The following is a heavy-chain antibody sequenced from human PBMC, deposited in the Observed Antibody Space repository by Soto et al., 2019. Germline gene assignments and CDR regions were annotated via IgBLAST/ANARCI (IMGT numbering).Heavy chain of an antibody. CDR2: XXXXXXXXXT. J-gene: IGHJ6*02. V-gene: IGHV3-15*07. CDR3: TXEXYITMVRGVNPXXXYYGMDV. CDR1: GFTFSNXW. Sequence: GGSLRLSCAASGFTFSNXWMXXXXXXPGKXLXXXXXXXXXXXXXXTXXXXXRKGRFTISRDDSKNKLYLQMNSLKTXDTAVYYCTXEXYITMVRGVNPXXXYYGMDVWGQGTTVTVSS. D-gene: IGHD3-10*01.